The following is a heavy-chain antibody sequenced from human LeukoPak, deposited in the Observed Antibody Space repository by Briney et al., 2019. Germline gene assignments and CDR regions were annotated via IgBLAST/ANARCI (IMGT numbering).Heavy chain of an antibody. CDR1: GFTFSSYW. D-gene: IGHD3-16*02. CDR3: ARTPRTRLRLGELSAAFDI. V-gene: IGHV3-7*01. J-gene: IGHJ3*02. CDR2: IKQDGSEK. Sequence: GGSLRLSCAASGFTFSSYWMSWVRQAPGKGLEWVANIKQDGSEKYYVDSVKGRFTISRDNAKNSLYLQMNSLRAEDTAVYYCARTPRTRLRLGELSAAFDIWGQGTMVTVSS.